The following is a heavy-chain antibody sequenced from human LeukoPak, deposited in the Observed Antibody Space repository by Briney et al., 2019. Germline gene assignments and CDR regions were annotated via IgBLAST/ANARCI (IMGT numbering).Heavy chain of an antibody. V-gene: IGHV3-11*06. D-gene: IGHD6-19*01. Sequence: PGGSLRLSCAASGFTFSDYFMSWIRQGPGKGLEWVSSISSSSSYIYYADSVKGRFTISRDNAKNSLYLQMNSLRAEDTAVYYCARVPSIAVAGNGWGQGTLVTVSS. CDR1: GFTFSDYF. J-gene: IGHJ4*02. CDR2: ISSSSSYI. CDR3: ARVPSIAVAGNG.